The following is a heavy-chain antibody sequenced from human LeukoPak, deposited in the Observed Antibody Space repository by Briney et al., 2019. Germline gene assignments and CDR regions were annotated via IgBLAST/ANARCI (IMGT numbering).Heavy chain of an antibody. V-gene: IGHV4-39*01. D-gene: IGHD6-13*01. CDR2: IYYSGST. J-gene: IGHJ5*02. Sequence: SETLSLTCTVSGGSISSSSYYWGWIRQPPGKGLEWIGSIYYSGSTYYNPSLKSRVTISVDTSKNQFSLKLSSVTAADTAVYYCAGSYSSSGEDWFDPWGQGTLVTVSS. CDR1: GGSISSSSYY. CDR3: AGSYSSSGEDWFDP.